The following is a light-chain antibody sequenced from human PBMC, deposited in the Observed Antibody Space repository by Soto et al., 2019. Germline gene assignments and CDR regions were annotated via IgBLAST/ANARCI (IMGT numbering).Light chain of an antibody. V-gene: IGKV3-15*01. CDR2: DAS. Sequence: IVLTQSPGTLSVSTGERATLSCRASQSVRSNLAWYQQKPGQSPRLLIYDASARATGIPARFSGSGSGTEFTLTISSLQSEDFAVYFCQQYNIWPPYTFGQGTKLEIK. CDR1: QSVRSN. CDR3: QQYNIWPPYT. J-gene: IGKJ2*01.